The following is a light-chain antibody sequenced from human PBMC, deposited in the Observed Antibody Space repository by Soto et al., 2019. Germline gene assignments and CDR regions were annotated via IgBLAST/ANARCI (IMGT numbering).Light chain of an antibody. V-gene: IGLV2-23*01. CDR2: EGS. CDR3: CSYAGSHVV. Sequence: QSALTQPASVSGSPGQSITISCTGTSSDVGSYNLVSWYQQHPGKAPKLMIYEGSKRPSGVSNRFSGSKSGNTASLTISGLQAEDEADYYCCSYAGSHVVFGGGTKLNVL. CDR1: SSDVGSYNL. J-gene: IGLJ2*01.